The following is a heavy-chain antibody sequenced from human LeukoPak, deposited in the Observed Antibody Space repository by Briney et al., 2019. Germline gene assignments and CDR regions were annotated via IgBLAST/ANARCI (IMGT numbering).Heavy chain of an antibody. Sequence: PGGSLRLSCAASGFTFSSYSMNWVRQAPGKGLEWVSSISSSSSCIYYADSVKGRFTISRDNAKNSLYLQMNSLRAEDTAVYYCARDRGYCSSTSCYGDYYYGMDVWGKGTTVTVSS. CDR1: GFTFSSYS. CDR2: ISSSSSCI. J-gene: IGHJ6*04. D-gene: IGHD2-2*01. V-gene: IGHV3-21*01. CDR3: ARDRGYCSSTSCYGDYYYGMDV.